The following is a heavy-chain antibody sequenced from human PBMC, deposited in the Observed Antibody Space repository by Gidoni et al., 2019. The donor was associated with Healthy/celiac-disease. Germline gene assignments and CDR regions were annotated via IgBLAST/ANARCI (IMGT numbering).Heavy chain of an antibody. D-gene: IGHD1-26*01. J-gene: IGHJ3*02. V-gene: IGHV3-13*01. CDR1: AFTFSSYD. CDR3: VSSSGSYRDAFDI. Sequence: EVQLVESGGGLVQPGGSLRLSCAASAFTFSSYDMHWVRQATGKGLECVSAIGTAGDTYYPGSVKGRFTISRENAKNSLYLQMNSLRAGDTAVYYCVSSSGSYRDAFDIWGQGTMVTVSS. CDR2: IGTAGDT.